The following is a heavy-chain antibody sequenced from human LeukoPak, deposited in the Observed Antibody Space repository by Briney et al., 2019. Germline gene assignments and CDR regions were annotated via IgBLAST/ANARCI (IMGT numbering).Heavy chain of an antibody. V-gene: IGHV4-4*07. CDR3: ARVPYSTRYYMDV. Sequence: SETLSLTCNVSGDSISSYYWSWIRQPAGKGLEWIWRIYIDGSTTYNPYLKSLFTMSVDTSKSQFSLRLTSVTAADTAVYYCARVPYSTRYYMDVWGKGTTVTVSS. D-gene: IGHD6-13*01. CDR1: GDSISSYY. CDR2: IYIDGST. J-gene: IGHJ6*03.